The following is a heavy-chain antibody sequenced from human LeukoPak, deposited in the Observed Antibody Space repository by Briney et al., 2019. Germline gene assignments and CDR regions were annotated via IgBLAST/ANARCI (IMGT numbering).Heavy chain of an antibody. CDR2: IKQDGSEK. J-gene: IGHJ4*02. CDR3: ARSPYIHLWVYNFDY. Sequence: GGSLRLSCAASGFTFRTYWMSWVRQAPGKGLEGVANIKQDGSEKDYVDSVKGRFTISRDNAKNSLFLQMNSLRADDTAVYYCARSPYIHLWVYNFDYWGQGTLVTVSS. D-gene: IGHD5-18*01. CDR1: GFTFRTYW. V-gene: IGHV3-7*01.